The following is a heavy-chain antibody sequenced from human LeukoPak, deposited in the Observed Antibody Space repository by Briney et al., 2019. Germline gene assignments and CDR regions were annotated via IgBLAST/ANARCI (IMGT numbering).Heavy chain of an antibody. Sequence: PSETLSLTCAVYGGSFSGYYWSWIRQPPGKGLEWIGEINHSGSTNYNPSLKSRVTISVDTSKNQFSLKLSSVTAADTAVYYCARWVYYDILTGYSQRGWFDPWGQETLVTVSS. D-gene: IGHD3-9*01. V-gene: IGHV4-34*01. CDR1: GGSFSGYY. CDR3: ARWVYYDILTGYSQRGWFDP. J-gene: IGHJ5*02. CDR2: INHSGST.